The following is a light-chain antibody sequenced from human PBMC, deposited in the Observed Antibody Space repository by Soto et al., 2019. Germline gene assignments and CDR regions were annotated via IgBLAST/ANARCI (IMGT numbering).Light chain of an antibody. Sequence: QSALTQPASVSGSPGQSITISCTGTSSYVGGYNYVSWYQQHPGKAPRLMIYAASNRPSGVSHRFSGSRSGNTASLTISGLQAEDEAQYYCSSYTSGSTLYVFGTGTKLTVL. CDR3: SSYTSGSTLYV. CDR2: AAS. CDR1: SSYVGGYNY. V-gene: IGLV2-14*01. J-gene: IGLJ1*01.